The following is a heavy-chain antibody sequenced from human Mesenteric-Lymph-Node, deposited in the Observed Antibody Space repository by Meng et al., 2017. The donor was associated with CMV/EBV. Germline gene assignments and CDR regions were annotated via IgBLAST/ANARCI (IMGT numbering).Heavy chain of an antibody. J-gene: IGHJ6*02. CDR2: IKQDGSET. D-gene: IGHD3-10*02. CDR3: ARELFGELLYPRYYYYGMDV. V-gene: IGHV3-7*01. Sequence: GGSLRLSCAASGFTFSSYWMSWVRQAPGKGLEWVANIKQDGSETYYVDSVKGRFTISRDNAKNSLYLQMNSLRAEDTAVYYCARELFGELLYPRYYYYGMDVWGQGTTVTVSS. CDR1: GFTFSSYW.